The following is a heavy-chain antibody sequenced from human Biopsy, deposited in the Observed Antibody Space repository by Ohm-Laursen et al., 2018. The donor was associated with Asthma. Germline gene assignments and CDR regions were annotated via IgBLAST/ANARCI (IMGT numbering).Heavy chain of an antibody. D-gene: IGHD3-9*01. V-gene: IGHV1-3*01. J-gene: IGHJ3*01. CDR2: INAGNGNT. CDR3: ARTYYDFLTGQVKDVFGV. Sequence: ASVKVSCKPSGYTFISYAIHWVRQAPGQRLEWMGWINAGNGNTKYSQKFQGRVTITRDTSASTAYMELSSLRSEDTATYYCARTYYDFLTGQVKDVFGVWGQGTMVTVSS. CDR1: GYTFISYA.